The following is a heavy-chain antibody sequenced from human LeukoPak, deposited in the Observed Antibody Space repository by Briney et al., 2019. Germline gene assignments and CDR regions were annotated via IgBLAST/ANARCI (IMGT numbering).Heavy chain of an antibody. D-gene: IGHD1-7*01. CDR1: GGSISSSSYY. Sequence: PSETLSLTCTVSGGSISSSSYYWGWIGQPPGKGLEWIGSIYYSGSTYYNPSLKSRVTISVDTSKNQFSLKLSSVTAADTAVYYCARDRRLELYYYYYMDVWGKGTTVTVSS. CDR3: ARDRRLELYYYYYMDV. J-gene: IGHJ6*03. CDR2: IYYSGST. V-gene: IGHV4-39*07.